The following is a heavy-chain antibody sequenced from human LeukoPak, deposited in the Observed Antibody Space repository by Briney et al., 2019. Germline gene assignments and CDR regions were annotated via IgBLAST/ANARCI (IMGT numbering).Heavy chain of an antibody. CDR1: GFTFDDYA. Sequence: GRSLRLSCAASGFTFDDYAMHWVRQAPGKGLEWVSGISWNSGSIGYADSVKGRFTISRDNAKNSLYLQMNSLRAEDTAVYYCARGDEGYYYMDVWGKGTTVTVSS. V-gene: IGHV3-9*01. J-gene: IGHJ6*03. CDR3: ARGDEGYYYMDV. CDR2: ISWNSGSI.